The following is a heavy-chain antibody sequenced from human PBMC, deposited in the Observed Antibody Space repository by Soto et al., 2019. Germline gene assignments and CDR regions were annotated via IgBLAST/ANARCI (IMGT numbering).Heavy chain of an antibody. Sequence: KTGGSLRLSCAASGFTFSDHYMSWIRQAPGKGLEWVSYISGGGGSTIYYADSVQGRFTISRDNTRNSLFLQMNSLRAEDTAVYYCAIHRAYYDSSGFPTWGQGTQVTVSS. V-gene: IGHV3-11*01. D-gene: IGHD3-22*01. CDR3: AIHRAYYDSSGFPT. CDR2: ISGGGGSTI. J-gene: IGHJ5*02. CDR1: GFTFSDHY.